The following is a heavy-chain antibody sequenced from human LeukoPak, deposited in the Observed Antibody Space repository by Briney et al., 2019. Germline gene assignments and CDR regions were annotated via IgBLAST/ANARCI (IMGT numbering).Heavy chain of an antibody. Sequence: GSLRLSCAASGFTFSSYSMNWVRQAPGKGLEWVSSISSSSSYIYYADSVKGRFTISRDNAKNSLYLQMNSLRAEDTAVYYCARSSPHCSSTSCYNDAFDIWGQGTVVTVSS. CDR1: GFTFSSYS. CDR2: ISSSSSYI. J-gene: IGHJ3*02. D-gene: IGHD2-2*02. CDR3: ARSSPHCSSTSCYNDAFDI. V-gene: IGHV3-21*01.